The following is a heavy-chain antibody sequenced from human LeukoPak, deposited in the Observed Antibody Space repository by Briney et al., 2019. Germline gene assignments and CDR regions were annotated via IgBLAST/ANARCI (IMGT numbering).Heavy chain of an antibody. J-gene: IGHJ4*02. CDR3: ARDGYNTYFDY. D-gene: IGHD5-24*01. CDR2: IYHSGST. Sequence: SSETLSLTCAVSGGSISRSNWLTWVRQPPGKGLEWIGEIYHSGSTNYNPSLKSRVTISVDKSRNQFSLKLSSVTAADTAVYYCARDGYNTYFDYWGQGTLVTVSS. V-gene: IGHV4-4*02. CDR1: GGSISRSNW.